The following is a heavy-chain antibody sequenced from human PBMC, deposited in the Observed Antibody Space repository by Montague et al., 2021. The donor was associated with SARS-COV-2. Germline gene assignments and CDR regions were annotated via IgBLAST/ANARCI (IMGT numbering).Heavy chain of an antibody. J-gene: IGHJ4*02. CDR1: GFSLSTSGIC. V-gene: IGHV2-70*11. CDR2: XDWXDDK. CDR3: ARIRDYDILTGSYSGFDY. D-gene: IGHD3-9*01. Sequence: PALVKPPQTLTLTCTFSGFSLSTSGICVSWIRQPPGKALEWLARXDWXDDKYYSTSLKTRLTISKDTSKNPVVLTMTNMDPVDTATYYCARIRDYDILTGSYSGFDYWGQGTLVTVSS.